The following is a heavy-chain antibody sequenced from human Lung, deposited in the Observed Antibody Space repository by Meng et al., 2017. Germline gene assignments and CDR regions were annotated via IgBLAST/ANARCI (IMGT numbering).Heavy chain of an antibody. CDR2: IKGKPDGETT. CDR3: TGHIDY. J-gene: IGHJ4*02. CDR1: GFTFSNAW. V-gene: IGHV3-15*01. Sequence: EVQLVESGGGLVKPGGSLSLSCEGAGFTFSNAWMTWVRQVPGKRLEWVGRIKGKPDGETTDYAAPVKGRFAISRDDSKNSVYLQMNSLKTEDTAVYYCTGHIDYWGQGTLVTVSS.